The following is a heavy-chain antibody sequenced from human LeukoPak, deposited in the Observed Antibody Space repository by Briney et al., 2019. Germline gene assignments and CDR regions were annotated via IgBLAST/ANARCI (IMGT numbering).Heavy chain of an antibody. D-gene: IGHD3-10*01. CDR2: IYTSGST. Sequence: SETLSLTCTVSGGSISSYDWSWIRQPAGKGLEWIGRIYTSGSTNYNPSLKSRVTISVDTSKNQFSLKLSSVTAADTAVYYCARLLYYGSGIEGSFDYWGQGTLVTVSS. V-gene: IGHV4-4*07. CDR1: GGSISSYD. CDR3: ARLLYYGSGIEGSFDY. J-gene: IGHJ4*02.